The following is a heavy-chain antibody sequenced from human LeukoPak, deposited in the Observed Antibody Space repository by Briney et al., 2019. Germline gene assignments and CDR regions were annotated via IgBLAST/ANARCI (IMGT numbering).Heavy chain of an antibody. V-gene: IGHV1-8*01. CDR1: GYTFTSYD. J-gene: IGHJ5*02. CDR3: ARDSSGWSDGWFDP. Sequence: ASVKVSCKASGYTFTSYDINWVRQATGQGLEWMGWMNPNSGNTGYAQKFQGRVTMTRDTSTSTVYMELSSLRSEDTAVYYCARDSSGWSDGWFDPWGQGTLVTVSS. CDR2: MNPNSGNT. D-gene: IGHD6-19*01.